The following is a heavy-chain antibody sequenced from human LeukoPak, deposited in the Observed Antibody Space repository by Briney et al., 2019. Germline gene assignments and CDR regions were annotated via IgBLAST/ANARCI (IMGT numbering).Heavy chain of an antibody. CDR3: ARVTDSSGFDY. CDR1: GFTFSSYA. J-gene: IGHJ4*02. D-gene: IGHD3-22*01. CDR2: ISGSGGST. Sequence: GGSLRLSCAASGFTFSSYAMSWVRQAPGKGLEWVSAISGSGGSTYYADSVKGRFTISRDNSKNSLYLQMNSLRAEDTAVYYCARVTDSSGFDYWGQGTLVTVSS. V-gene: IGHV3-23*01.